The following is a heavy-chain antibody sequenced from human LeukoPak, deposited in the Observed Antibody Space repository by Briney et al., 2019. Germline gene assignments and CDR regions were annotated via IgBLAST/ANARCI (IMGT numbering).Heavy chain of an antibody. V-gene: IGHV3-48*04. J-gene: IGHJ5*02. CDR3: ASRDR. Sequence: PGGSLRLSCAASGFTFSNYNMKWVRQAPGKRLECISYISSSSSTIYYADSVKGRFTISRDNAKNSLYLQMNSLRAEDTAVYYCASRDRWGQGTLVTVSS. CDR2: ISSSSSTI. CDR1: GFTFSNYN.